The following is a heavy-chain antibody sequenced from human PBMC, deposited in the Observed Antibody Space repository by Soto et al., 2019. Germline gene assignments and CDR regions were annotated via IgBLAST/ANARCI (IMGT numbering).Heavy chain of an antibody. Sequence: QVQLQESGPGLVKPSETLSLTCTVSGGSISDYQWHWIRQSPAKGLECIGYIYYSGRTNYNPSLKSRLTIALETSTKQFSLRLTSVTAADTAVYYCARMRGLREISPYIDYWGQGTLVTVSS. CDR1: GGSISDYQ. CDR3: ARMRGLREISPYIDY. CDR2: IYYSGRT. D-gene: IGHD3-16*02. V-gene: IGHV4-59*01. J-gene: IGHJ4*02.